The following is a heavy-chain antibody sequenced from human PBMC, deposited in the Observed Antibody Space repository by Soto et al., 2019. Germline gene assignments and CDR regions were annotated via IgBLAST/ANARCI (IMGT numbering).Heavy chain of an antibody. Sequence: ASVKVSCKXSGYTFTSYFITWVRQAPGHGLEWMGWISPYNGNTNYAQMLQGRVTMTTDSSTSTGYLELRSLRSDDTAVYYCARQNYYSGMDVWGQGTTVTVSS. CDR1: GYTFTSYF. CDR3: ARQNYYSGMDV. V-gene: IGHV1-18*01. J-gene: IGHJ6*02. D-gene: IGHD3-10*01. CDR2: ISPYNGNT.